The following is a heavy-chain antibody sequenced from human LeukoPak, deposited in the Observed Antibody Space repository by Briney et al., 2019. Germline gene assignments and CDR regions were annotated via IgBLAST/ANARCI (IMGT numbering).Heavy chain of an antibody. D-gene: IGHD5-18*01. J-gene: IGHJ4*02. CDR1: GLSFSFYA. CDR2: ISGGGAGT. V-gene: IGHV3-23*01. Sequence: GGSLRLSCAASGLSFSFYAMSWVRQAPGKGLEWVSSISGGGAGTYYADSVRGRFTISRDNSKNTLYLQMNSLRAEDTAVYYCAKDLRYSYGYGIDYWGQGTLVTVSS. CDR3: AKDLRYSYGYGIDY.